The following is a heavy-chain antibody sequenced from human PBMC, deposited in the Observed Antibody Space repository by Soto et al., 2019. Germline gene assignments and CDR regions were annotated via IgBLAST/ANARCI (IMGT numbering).Heavy chain of an antibody. J-gene: IGHJ4*02. Sequence: TQLLPRSVVWGSGSGYYWIWIRQPPGKGLEWIGEINHSGSTNYNPSLKSRVTISVDTSKNQFSLKLSSVTAADTAVYYSARGLFLSYFDSWGQGTLVTVS. CDR1: WGSGSGYY. V-gene: IGHV4-34*01. CDR3: ARGLFLSYFDS. CDR2: INHSGST.